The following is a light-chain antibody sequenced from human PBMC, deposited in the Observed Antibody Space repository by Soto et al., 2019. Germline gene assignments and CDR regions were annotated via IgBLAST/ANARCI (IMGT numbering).Light chain of an antibody. J-gene: IGKJ1*01. CDR2: DAS. CDR1: QSISSW. Sequence: GDRVTITCRDSQSISSWLAWYQHKPGKAPKLLIYDASSLESGVPSRFSGSGSGTEFTLTISSLQPDDLATYYCQQYNRYPAFGQGTKVDI. CDR3: QQYNRYPA. V-gene: IGKV1-5*01.